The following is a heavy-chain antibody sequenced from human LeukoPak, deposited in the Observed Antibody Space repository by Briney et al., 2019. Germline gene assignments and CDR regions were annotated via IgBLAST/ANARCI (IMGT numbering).Heavy chain of an antibody. CDR1: EFTFTNAW. CDR2: IYSKTDGGRT. J-gene: IGHJ3*02. Sequence: KPGGSLRLSCAASEFTFTNAWMSWVRQAPGKGLEWVGRIYSKTDGGRTDYAAPVKGRFTISKDGSENTLYLQMNSLKIEDSAVYYCTTYTNGAFHIWGQGTEVTVSS. D-gene: IGHD2-8*01. CDR3: TTYTNGAFHI. V-gene: IGHV3-15*01.